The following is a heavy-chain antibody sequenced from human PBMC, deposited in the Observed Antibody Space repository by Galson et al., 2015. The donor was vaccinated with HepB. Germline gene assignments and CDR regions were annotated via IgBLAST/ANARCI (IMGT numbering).Heavy chain of an antibody. D-gene: IGHD6-13*01. J-gene: IGHJ4*02. CDR1: GGTFSSYT. Sequence: SVKVSCKASGGTFSSYTISWVRQAPGRGLEWMGRIIPILGIANYAQKFQGRVTITADKSTSTAYMELSSLRSEDTAVYYCARDRRAGEGIAAAGKGHFDYWGQGTLVTVSS. CDR2: IIPILGIA. V-gene: IGHV1-69*04. CDR3: ARDRRAGEGIAAAGKGHFDY.